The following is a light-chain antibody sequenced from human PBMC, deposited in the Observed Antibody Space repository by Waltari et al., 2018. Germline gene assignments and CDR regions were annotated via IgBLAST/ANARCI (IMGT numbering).Light chain of an antibody. CDR3: QQYGSSLGT. J-gene: IGKJ1*01. V-gene: IGKV3-20*01. Sequence: EIVLTQSPGTLSLSPGERATLSCRASQSGSSNYLAWYQQKPSQAPRLLIYGASSRATGIPDRFSGRGSERGFTRTITRLEPEDFAMYYCQQYGSSLGTFGQGTKVEIK. CDR2: GAS. CDR1: QSGSSNY.